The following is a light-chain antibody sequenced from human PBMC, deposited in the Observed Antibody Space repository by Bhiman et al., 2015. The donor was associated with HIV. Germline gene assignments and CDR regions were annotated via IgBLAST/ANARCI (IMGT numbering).Light chain of an antibody. V-gene: IGLV6-57*01. CDR3: QSYDVSVHVV. J-gene: IGLJ2*01. Sequence: QSVSESPGKTVTISCTRSSGSIASNYVQWFQQRPGSSPSAVIYEDNLRASGVPDRFSGSIDSSSNSASLTISGLTTEDEADYYCQSYDVSVHVVFGGGTKLTVL. CDR2: EDN. CDR1: SGSIASNY.